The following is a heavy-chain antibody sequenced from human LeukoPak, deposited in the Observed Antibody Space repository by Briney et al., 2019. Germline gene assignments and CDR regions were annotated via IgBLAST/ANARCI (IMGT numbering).Heavy chain of an antibody. J-gene: IGHJ5*02. CDR2: IYPGDSDT. V-gene: IGHV5-51*01. CDR3: ARRQVRDSSGDNWFDP. D-gene: IGHD3-22*01. CDR1: GYTFTSYW. Sequence: GESLKISCKGSGYTFTSYWIGWVRQMPGKGLEWMGIIYPGDSDTRYSPSFQGQVTISADKSISTAYLQWSSLKASDTAIYYCARRQVRDSSGDNWFDPWGQGTLVTVSS.